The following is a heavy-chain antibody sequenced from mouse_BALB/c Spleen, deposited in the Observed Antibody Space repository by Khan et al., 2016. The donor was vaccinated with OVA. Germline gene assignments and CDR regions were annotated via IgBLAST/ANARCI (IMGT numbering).Heavy chain of an antibody. CDR1: GFTFSTYG. CDR2: ISTGGHYT. J-gene: IGHJ3*01. V-gene: IGHV5-6*01. D-gene: IGHD1-1*01. CDR3: ARLAYYYDSEGFAY. Sequence: EVELVESGGDLVKPGGSLKLSCAASGFTFSTYGISWVRQTPDKRLEWVATISTGGHYTYYPDSVKGRFTISRDNAKNTLYLQMTSLKSEDTAMFYCARLAYYYDSEGFAYWGQGTLVTVSA.